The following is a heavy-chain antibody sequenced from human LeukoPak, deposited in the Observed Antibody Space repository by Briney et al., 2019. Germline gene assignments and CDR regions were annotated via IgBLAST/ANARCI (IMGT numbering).Heavy chain of an antibody. CDR2: ISSSGSTI. CDR1: GFTFSDYY. Sequence: GGSLRLSCAASGFTFSDYYMSWIRQAPGKGLEWVSYISSSGSTIYYADSVKGRFTISRDNAKNSLYLQMNSLRAEDTAVYYCAGGEKYYYDSSGADYWGQGTLVTVSS. J-gene: IGHJ4*02. CDR3: AGGEKYYYDSSGADY. D-gene: IGHD3-22*01. V-gene: IGHV3-11*01.